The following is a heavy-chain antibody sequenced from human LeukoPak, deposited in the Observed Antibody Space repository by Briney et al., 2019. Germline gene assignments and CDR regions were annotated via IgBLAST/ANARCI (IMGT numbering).Heavy chain of an antibody. Sequence: ASVKVSCKASGYTVTGYYMHWVRQAPGQGLEWMGRINPNSGGTNYAQKFQGRVTMTRDTSISTAYMELSRLRSDDTAVYYCARDRCSSTSCYRLGFDPWGPGTLVTVSS. J-gene: IGHJ5*02. V-gene: IGHV1-2*06. CDR1: GYTVTGYY. D-gene: IGHD2-2*01. CDR3: ARDRCSSTSCYRLGFDP. CDR2: INPNSGGT.